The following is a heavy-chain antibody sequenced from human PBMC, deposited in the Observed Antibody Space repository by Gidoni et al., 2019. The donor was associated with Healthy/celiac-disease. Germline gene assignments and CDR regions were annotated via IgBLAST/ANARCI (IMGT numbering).Heavy chain of an antibody. V-gene: IGHV3-20*04. CDR2: INWNGGST. D-gene: IGHD2-2*01. J-gene: IGHJ6*03. CDR3: ARAKVVPAAMAISYYYMDV. Sequence: EVQLVESGGGVVRPGGSLRLSCAASGFTFDDYGMSWVRQAPGKGLEWVSGINWNGGSTGYADSVKGRFTISRDNANNSLYLQMNSLRAEDTALYYCARAKVVPAAMAISYYYMDVWGKGTTVTVSS. CDR1: GFTFDDYG.